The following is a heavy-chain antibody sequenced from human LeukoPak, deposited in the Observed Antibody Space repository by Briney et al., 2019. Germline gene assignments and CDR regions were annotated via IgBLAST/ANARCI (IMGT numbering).Heavy chain of an antibody. Sequence: PSETLSLTCTVSGYSISSGYYWGWIRPPPGKGLEWIGSIYHSGSTYYNPSLKSRVTISVDTSKNQFSLKLSSVTAADTAVYYCARDTAMIWGQGTLVTVSS. CDR1: GYSISSGYY. CDR3: ARDTAMI. D-gene: IGHD5-18*01. J-gene: IGHJ4*02. CDR2: IYHSGST. V-gene: IGHV4-38-2*02.